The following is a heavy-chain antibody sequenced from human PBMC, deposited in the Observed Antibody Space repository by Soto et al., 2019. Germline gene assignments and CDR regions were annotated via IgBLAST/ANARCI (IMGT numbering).Heavy chain of an antibody. D-gene: IGHD2-2*01. J-gene: IGHJ4*02. CDR2: IYYSGST. Sequence: SETLSLTCTVSGGSISSSSYYWGWIRQPPGKGLEWIGSIYYSGSTYYNPSLKSRVTISVDTSKNQFSLKLSSVTAADTAVYYCASLGYCSSTSCYFIDYWGQGTLVTVS. CDR3: ASLGYCSSTSCYFIDY. CDR1: GGSISSSSYY. V-gene: IGHV4-39*01.